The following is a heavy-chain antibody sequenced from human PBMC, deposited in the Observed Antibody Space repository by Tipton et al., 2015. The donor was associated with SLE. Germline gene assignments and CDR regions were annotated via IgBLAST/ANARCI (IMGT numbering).Heavy chain of an antibody. V-gene: IGHV3-74*03. CDR3: VRDLAGRVGS. Sequence: SLRLSCVVSGFTFSNYWMHWVRQVPGKWLVWVSRLDTDGNITTYADSVKGRFTISRDNAKVKLYLQMNSLRAEDSAVYYCVRDLAGRVGSWGLGTLVSVSS. J-gene: IGHJ5*02. D-gene: IGHD1-26*01. CDR2: LDTDGNIT. CDR1: GFTFSNYW.